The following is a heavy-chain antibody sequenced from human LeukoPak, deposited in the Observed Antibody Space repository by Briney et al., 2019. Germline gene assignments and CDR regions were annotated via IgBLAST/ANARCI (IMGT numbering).Heavy chain of an antibody. Sequence: KASETLSLTCAVYGGSFSGYYWSWIRQPPGKGLEWIGEINHSGSTNYNPSLKSRVTMSVDTYKNQFSLKLSSVTAADTAVYYCARSRSYFDYWGQGTLVTVSS. V-gene: IGHV4-34*01. J-gene: IGHJ4*02. CDR3: ARSRSYFDY. CDR1: GGSFSGYY. CDR2: INHSGST.